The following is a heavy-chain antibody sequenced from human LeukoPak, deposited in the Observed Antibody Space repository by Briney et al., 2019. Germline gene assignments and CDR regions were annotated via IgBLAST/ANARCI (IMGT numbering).Heavy chain of an antibody. Sequence: SVKVSCKASGYTFTSYDMHRVRQAPGQGLEWMGRIIPIFGTANYAQKFQGRVTITTDESTSTAYMELSSLRSEDTAVYYCAREGFSGGSDYWGQGTLVTVSP. D-gene: IGHD3-10*01. CDR2: IIPIFGTA. V-gene: IGHV1-69*05. J-gene: IGHJ4*02. CDR3: AREGFSGGSDY. CDR1: GYTFTSYD.